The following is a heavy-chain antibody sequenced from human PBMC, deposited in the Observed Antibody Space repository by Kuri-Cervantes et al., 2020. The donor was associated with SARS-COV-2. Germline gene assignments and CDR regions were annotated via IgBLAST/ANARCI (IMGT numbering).Heavy chain of an antibody. J-gene: IGHJ5*02. Sequence: LETLSLTCTVSGGSISSSSYYWGWIRQPPGKGLEWIGSIYYSGSTYYNPSLKSRVTIPVDTSKNQFSLKLSSVTTTDTAVYYCARQMLSSITIFGVVITRNWFDPWGQGTLVTVSS. CDR1: GGSISSSSYY. V-gene: IGHV4-39*01. CDR2: IYYSGST. CDR3: ARQMLSSITIFGVVITRNWFDP. D-gene: IGHD3-3*01.